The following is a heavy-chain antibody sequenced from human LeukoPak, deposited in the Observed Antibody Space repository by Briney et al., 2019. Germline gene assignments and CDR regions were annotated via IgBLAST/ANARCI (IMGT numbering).Heavy chain of an antibody. J-gene: IGHJ4*01. V-gene: IGHV3-11*03. CDR1: GFTFSDYY. CDR2: ISGSSTFT. Sequence: SGGSLRLSCAASGFTFSDYYMNWIRQAPGKGLEWVSYISGSSTFTNYADSVKGRFTISRDNSKNTLYLQMNSLRAEDTAVYYCARIDSSGYNIDYWGQGTLVTVSS. CDR3: ARIDSSGYNIDY. D-gene: IGHD3-22*01.